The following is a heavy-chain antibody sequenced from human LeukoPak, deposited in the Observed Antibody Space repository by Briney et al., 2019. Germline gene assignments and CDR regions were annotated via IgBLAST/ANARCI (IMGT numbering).Heavy chain of an antibody. CDR1: GFTFSSYA. V-gene: IGHV3-23*01. CDR3: ARGLWFGTAEGY. J-gene: IGHJ4*02. Sequence: GGSLRLSCAASGFTFSSYAMSWVRQAPGKGLEWVSAISGSGGSTYYADSVKGRFTISRDNAKNSLYLQMNSLRAEDTAVYYCARGLWFGTAEGYWGQGTLVTVSS. D-gene: IGHD3-10*01. CDR2: ISGSGGST.